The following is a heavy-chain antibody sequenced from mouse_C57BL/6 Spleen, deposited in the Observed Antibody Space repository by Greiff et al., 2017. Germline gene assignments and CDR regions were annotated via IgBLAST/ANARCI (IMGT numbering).Heavy chain of an antibody. CDR2: IYPRSGNT. CDR3: ALYYYGSSLYAMDY. V-gene: IGHV1-81*01. CDR1: GYTFTSYG. Sequence: VQLQQSGAELARPGASVKLSCKASGYTFTSYGISWVKQRTGQGLAWIGEIYPRSGNTYYNEKFKGKATLTADKSSSTSYMELRSLTSEDSAVYFCALYYYGSSLYAMDYWGQGTSVTVSS. J-gene: IGHJ4*01. D-gene: IGHD1-1*01.